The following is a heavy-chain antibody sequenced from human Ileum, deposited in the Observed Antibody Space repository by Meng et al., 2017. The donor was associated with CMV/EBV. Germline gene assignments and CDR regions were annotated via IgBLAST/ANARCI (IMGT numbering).Heavy chain of an antibody. J-gene: IGHJ4*02. CDR3: GRGDPDY. V-gene: IGHV3-7*01. Sequence: GGSLRLSCAASGFTFSSYEMNWVRQAPGKGLEWVANIKPDGIDRYYVDSVKGRFTISRDNAKNSVYLQMNSLTAEDTAMYYCGRGDPDYWGQGALVTVSS. CDR2: IKPDGIDR. CDR1: GFTFSSYE.